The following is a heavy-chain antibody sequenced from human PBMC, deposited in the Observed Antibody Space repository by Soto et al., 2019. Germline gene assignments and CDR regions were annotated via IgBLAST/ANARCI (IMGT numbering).Heavy chain of an antibody. CDR3: AKRGYLVVTVTLNKNYYYYYMDV. J-gene: IGHJ6*03. Sequence: GGSLRLSCAASGFTFSSYAMSWVRQAPGKGLEWVSAISGSGGSTYYADSVKGRFTISRDNSKNTLYLQMNSLRAEDTAVYYCAKRGYLVVTVTLNKNYYYYYMDVWGKGTTVTVSS. CDR1: GFTFSSYA. D-gene: IGHD4-17*01. V-gene: IGHV3-23*01. CDR2: ISGSGGST.